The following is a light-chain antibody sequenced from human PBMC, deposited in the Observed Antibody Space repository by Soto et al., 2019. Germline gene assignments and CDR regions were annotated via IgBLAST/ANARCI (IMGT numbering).Light chain of an antibody. Sequence: QSVLTQPASVSGSPGQSITISCTGTSSDVGGYNYVSWYQQHPGKAPKLMIYEVTKRPSGISNRFSGSKSGNTASLTISGLQAEDEAHYYCCSYAGRYTPLNLFGTGTKVTVL. J-gene: IGLJ1*01. CDR2: EVT. V-gene: IGLV2-23*02. CDR3: CSYAGRYTPLNL. CDR1: SSDVGGYNY.